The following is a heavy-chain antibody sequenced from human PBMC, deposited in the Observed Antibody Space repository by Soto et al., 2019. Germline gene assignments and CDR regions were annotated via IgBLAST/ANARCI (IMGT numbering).Heavy chain of an antibody. D-gene: IGHD2-21*02. V-gene: IGHV3-53*01. Sequence: EVQLVGSGGGLIQPGGSLRLSCAASGFTVSSTSMSWVRQAPGKGLEWVSLIYGGGSTYYADSVKGRFTISRDNSKNTLYLQMNSLRAEDTAVYYCARAFCGGDCYYYYSAMDVWGQGTTVTVSS. CDR1: GFTVSSTS. CDR2: IYGGGST. J-gene: IGHJ6*02. CDR3: ARAFCGGDCYYYYSAMDV.